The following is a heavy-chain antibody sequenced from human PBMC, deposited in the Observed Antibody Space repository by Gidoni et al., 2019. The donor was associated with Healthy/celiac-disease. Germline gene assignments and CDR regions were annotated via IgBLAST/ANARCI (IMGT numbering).Heavy chain of an antibody. Sequence: QVQLVQYGAEVKKPGASVKVSCTASGYTFTSYGISWVQQAPGQGLEWMGWISAYNGTTNYAQKLQGRVTMTTDTSTSTSYKGLRGLRSDDTAVYYCARGGSGWYPADYWGQGTLVTVSS. D-gene: IGHD6-19*01. J-gene: IGHJ4*02. CDR2: ISAYNGTT. CDR1: GYTFTSYG. CDR3: ARGGSGWYPADY. V-gene: IGHV1-18*01.